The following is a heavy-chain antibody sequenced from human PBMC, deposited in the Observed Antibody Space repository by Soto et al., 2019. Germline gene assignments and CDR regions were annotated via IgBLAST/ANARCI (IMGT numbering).Heavy chain of an antibody. CDR1: GGSFSGYY. CDR3: ARPRLAAAGHYYFDY. D-gene: IGHD6-13*01. J-gene: IGHJ4*02. V-gene: IGHV4-34*01. CDR2: INHSGST. Sequence: SETLSLTCAVYGGSFSGYYWSWIRQPPGKGLEWIGEINHSGSTNYNPSLKSRVTISVDTSKNQLSLKLSSVTAADTAVYYCARPRLAAAGHYYFDYWGQGTLVTVSS.